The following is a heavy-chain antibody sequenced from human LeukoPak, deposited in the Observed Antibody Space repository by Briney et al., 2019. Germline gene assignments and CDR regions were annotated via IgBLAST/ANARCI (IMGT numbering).Heavy chain of an antibody. CDR1: GFTVSSNY. CDR3: AIIEVFGVVPSDY. V-gene: IGHV3-66*02. CDR2: IYSGGST. J-gene: IGHJ4*02. D-gene: IGHD3-3*01. Sequence: GGSLRLSCAASGFTVSSNYMSWVRQAPGKGLEWVSVIYSGGSTYYADSVKGRFTISRDNSKNTLYLQMSSLRAEDTAVYYCAIIEVFGVVPSDYWGQGTLVTVSS.